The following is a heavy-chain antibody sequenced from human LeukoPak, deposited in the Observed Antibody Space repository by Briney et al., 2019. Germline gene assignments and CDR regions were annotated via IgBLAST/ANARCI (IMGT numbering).Heavy chain of an antibody. CDR3: AREHGSYYGVYV. CDR2: MYTSGST. V-gene: IGHV4-4*07. D-gene: IGHD5-24*01. CDR1: GGSISTYY. Sequence: SETLSLTCTVSGGSISTYYWSWIRQPVGKGLEWIGRMYTSGSTKYNTSLKRRVNISVETSNKQFSRKVSSVTAADTAVYYCAREHGSYYGVYVWGQGAPGTVSS. J-gene: IGHJ6*01.